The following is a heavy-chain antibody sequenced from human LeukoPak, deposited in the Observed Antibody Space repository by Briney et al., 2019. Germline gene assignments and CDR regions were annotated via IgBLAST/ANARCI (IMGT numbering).Heavy chain of an antibody. CDR2: ISSSSSYI. D-gene: IGHD5-12*01. J-gene: IGHJ4*02. CDR3: ARQSGYDPAGPPFFDY. CDR1: GFTFSSHS. V-gene: IGHV3-21*01. Sequence: GGSLRLSCAASGFTFSSHSMNWVRQAPGKGLEWVSSISSSSSYIYYADSVKGRFTISRDNAKNSLYLQMNSLRAEDTAVYYCARQSGYDPAGPPFFDYWGQGTLVTVSS.